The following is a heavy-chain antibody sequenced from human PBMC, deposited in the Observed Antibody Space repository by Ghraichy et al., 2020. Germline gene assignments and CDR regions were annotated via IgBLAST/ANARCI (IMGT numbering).Heavy chain of an antibody. CDR3: ARDVDY. CDR1: GFSFSDYW. CDR2: IKPDGSEK. Sequence: GWSLRLSCAASGFSFSDYWMSWVRQAPGKGLEWVANIKPDGSEKYYVDSVKGRFTISRDNAENSLYLQMNSLRAEDTAVYYCARDVDYWGQGTLVTVSS. J-gene: IGHJ4*02. V-gene: IGHV3-7*03.